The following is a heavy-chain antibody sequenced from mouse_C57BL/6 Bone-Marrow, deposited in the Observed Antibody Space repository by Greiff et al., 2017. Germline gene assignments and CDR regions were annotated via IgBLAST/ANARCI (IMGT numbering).Heavy chain of an antibody. J-gene: IGHJ2*01. CDR3: AREGVPVVASFDY. V-gene: IGHV1-55*01. CDR2: IYPGSGST. Sequence: QVQLQQPGAELVKPGASVKMSCKASGYTFTSYWITWVKQRPGQGLEWIGDIYPGSGSTNYNEKFKSKATLTVDTSSSTAYMQRSSLTSEDSAVYYCAREGVPVVASFDYWGQGTTLTVSS. CDR1: GYTFTSYW. D-gene: IGHD1-1*01.